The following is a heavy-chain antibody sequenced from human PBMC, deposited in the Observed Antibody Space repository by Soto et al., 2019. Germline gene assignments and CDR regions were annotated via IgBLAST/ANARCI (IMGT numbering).Heavy chain of an antibody. Sequence: SETLSLTCTVSGGSIGSGGYYWSWIRQHPGKGLEWIGYIYYSGSTYYNPSLKSRVTISVDTSKNQFSLKLSSVTAADTAVYYCATPSTVTPDYYYMDVWGKGTTVTVSS. V-gene: IGHV4-31*03. D-gene: IGHD4-17*01. J-gene: IGHJ6*03. CDR1: GGSIGSGGYY. CDR3: ATPSTVTPDYYYMDV. CDR2: IYYSGST.